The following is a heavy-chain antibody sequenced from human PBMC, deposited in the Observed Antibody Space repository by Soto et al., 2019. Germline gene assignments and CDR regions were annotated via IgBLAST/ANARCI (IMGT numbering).Heavy chain of an antibody. Sequence: SETLSLTCTVSGGSIDSGDYYCSWIRQPPWKGLEWIGYVYYSGTTNYNPFLKSRVTLSRDKPRNQFYLKMNSVTASDTAVYYCATDVIAPTTYFETWGPGTLVNVFS. V-gene: IGHV4-61*08. CDR3: ATDVIAPTTYFET. CDR2: VYYSGTT. CDR1: GGSIDSGDYY. D-gene: IGHD1-26*01. J-gene: IGHJ5*01.